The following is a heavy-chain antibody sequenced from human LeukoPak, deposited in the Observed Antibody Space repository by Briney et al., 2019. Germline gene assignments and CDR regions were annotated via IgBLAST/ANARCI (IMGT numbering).Heavy chain of an antibody. D-gene: IGHD3-10*01. Sequence: GSLRLSCVGSGFTFSIYSMNWARQAPGKGLEWVSYISSSSNIIHYTDSVKGRFTISRDNAKNSLYLQMNSLRVEDTAVYYCARDLYPGYWGQGTLVIVSS. V-gene: IGHV3-48*01. J-gene: IGHJ4*02. CDR2: ISSSSNII. CDR1: GFTFSIYS. CDR3: ARDLYPGY.